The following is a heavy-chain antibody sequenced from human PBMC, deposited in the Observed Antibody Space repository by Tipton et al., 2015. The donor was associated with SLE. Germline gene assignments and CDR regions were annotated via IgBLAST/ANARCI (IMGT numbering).Heavy chain of an antibody. CDR1: DESFSGYY. CDR2: TNHSGST. V-gene: IGHV4-34*01. Sequence: TLSLTCGFYDESFSGYYWNWIRQSPGKGLEWIGQTNHSGSTNYNPSLKSRVTISVDTSKNQFSLKLSSVTAADTAVYYCARGGNTIFGVVISWFDPWGQGTLVTVSS. J-gene: IGHJ5*02. CDR3: ARGGNTIFGVVISWFDP. D-gene: IGHD3-3*01.